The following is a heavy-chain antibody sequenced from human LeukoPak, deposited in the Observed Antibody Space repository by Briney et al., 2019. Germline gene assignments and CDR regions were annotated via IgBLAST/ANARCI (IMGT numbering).Heavy chain of an antibody. Sequence: ASVTVSCKASGYTFTSYGISWVRQAPGQGLEWMGWISAYNGNTNYAQKVLGRVTMTTDTSTSTAYMELRSLRSDDTAVFYCARDSSEDFYDSSGYYSFDFWGQGTLVTVSS. V-gene: IGHV1-18*01. CDR3: ARDSSEDFYDSSGYYSFDF. CDR1: GYTFTSYG. CDR2: ISAYNGNT. D-gene: IGHD3-22*01. J-gene: IGHJ4*02.